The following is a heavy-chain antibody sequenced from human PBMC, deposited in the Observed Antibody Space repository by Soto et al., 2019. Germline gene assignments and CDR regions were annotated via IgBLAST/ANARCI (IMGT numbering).Heavy chain of an antibody. CDR3: ARVPGYSSGWYWYFDL. CDR1: GFTFSSYG. Sequence: QVQLVESGGGVVQPGRSLRLSCAASGFTFSSYGMHWVRQAPGKGLEWVAVIWYDGTNKFYADSVKGRFTISRDNSMNTLYLQMNSLRAEDTAVYYCARVPGYSSGWYWYFDLWGRGTLVTVSS. D-gene: IGHD6-19*01. V-gene: IGHV3-33*01. J-gene: IGHJ2*01. CDR2: IWYDGTNK.